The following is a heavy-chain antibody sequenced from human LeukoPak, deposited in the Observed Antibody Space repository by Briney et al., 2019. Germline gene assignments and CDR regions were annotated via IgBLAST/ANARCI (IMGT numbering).Heavy chain of an antibody. CDR2: ISSGSSTI. D-gene: IGHD3-16*01. CDR1: GFTFGTYT. Sequence: GGSLRLSCSASGFTFGTYTMHWIRQAPGKGLEWVSYISSGSSTIYYADSVKGRFTISRDNAKNSLYLQMNSLRDEDTAVYYCANTYYDYVWGSNWGQGTLVTVSS. J-gene: IGHJ4*02. CDR3: ANTYYDYVWGSN. V-gene: IGHV3-48*02.